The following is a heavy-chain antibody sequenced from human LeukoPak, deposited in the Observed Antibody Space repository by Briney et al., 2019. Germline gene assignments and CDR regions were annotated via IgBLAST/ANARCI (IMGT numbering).Heavy chain of an antibody. D-gene: IGHD2-21*02. J-gene: IGHJ5*02. V-gene: IGHV3-30*04. CDR3: AKMVTATMRNWFDP. CDR1: RFTFSSYV. Sequence: GGSLRLSCAASRFTFSSYVMHWVRQASGKGLEWVAIISYDGSNEYYADSVKGRFTISRDNSKDTLYLQMNSLRAADTAVYYCAKMVTATMRNWFDPWGHGTQVTVSS. CDR2: ISYDGSNE.